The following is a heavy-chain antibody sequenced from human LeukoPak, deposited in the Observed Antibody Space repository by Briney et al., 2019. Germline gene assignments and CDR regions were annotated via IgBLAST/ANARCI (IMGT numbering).Heavy chain of an antibody. CDR3: ARGLWFGDENPPYFDY. J-gene: IGHJ4*02. CDR1: SVSISSSGYY. CDR2: IYYSDST. D-gene: IGHD3-10*01. Sequence: SETLSLTCTVSSVSISSSGYYWGWIRQPPGRGGGRIGTIYYSDSTYYNPARKSRVTKSLDTTNNQFSLKLSSVNAADTDVYYCARGLWFGDENPPYFDYWGQGILVTVPS. V-gene: IGHV4-39*07.